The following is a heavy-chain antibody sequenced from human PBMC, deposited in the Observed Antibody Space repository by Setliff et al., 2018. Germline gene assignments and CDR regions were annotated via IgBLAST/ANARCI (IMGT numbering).Heavy chain of an antibody. CDR3: ARGIKNYYGSGSFYN. CDR2: VYYSGNT. J-gene: IGHJ4*02. Sequence: SETLSLTCTVSGGSISTTDYYWGWIRQPPGKGLEWIGCVYYSGNTYYSPSLESRVTMFVDTSKNQFSLMLYSVTAADTAVYYCARGIKNYYGSGSFYNWGQGTPVTVSS. V-gene: IGHV4-39*07. CDR1: GGSISTTDYY. D-gene: IGHD3-10*01.